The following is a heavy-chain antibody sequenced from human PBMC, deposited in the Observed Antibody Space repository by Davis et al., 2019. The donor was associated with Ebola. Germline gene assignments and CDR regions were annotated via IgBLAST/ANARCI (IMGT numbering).Heavy chain of an antibody. CDR1: GFTFTTYS. D-gene: IGHD5-12*01. CDR3: VKARPTVATDF. CDR2: ISSDSDYI. J-gene: IGHJ4*02. V-gene: IGHV3-21*01. Sequence: GESLKISCVASGFTFTTYSMSWVRQAPGKALEWVSSISSDSDYIYYADSVTGRFTISRDYSKNTLYLQMNRLRVEDTAVYYCVKARPTVATDFWGQGTLVTVSS.